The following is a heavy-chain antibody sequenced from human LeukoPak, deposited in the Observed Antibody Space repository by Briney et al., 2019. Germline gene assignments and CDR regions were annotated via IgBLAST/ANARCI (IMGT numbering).Heavy chain of an antibody. J-gene: IGHJ1*01. Sequence: SETLSLTCTVSGGSISSYYWSWIRQPPGKGLEWIGYIYYSGSTNYNPSLKSRVTISVDTSKNQFSLKLSSVTAADTAVYYCARHSGLLREYFQHWGQGTLVTVSS. CDR2: IYYSGST. D-gene: IGHD2-15*01. CDR1: GGSISSYY. CDR3: ARHSGLLREYFQH. V-gene: IGHV4-59*08.